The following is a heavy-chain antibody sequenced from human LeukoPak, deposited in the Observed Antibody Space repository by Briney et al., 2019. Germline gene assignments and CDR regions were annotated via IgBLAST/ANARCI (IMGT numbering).Heavy chain of an antibody. CDR3: ARDFYGSRPGAFDY. D-gene: IGHD3-10*01. CDR2: INPNSAAS. V-gene: IGHV1-2*06. CDR1: GYSFSGHY. J-gene: IGHJ4*02. Sequence: GASVKVSCKASGYSFSGHYIHWVRQAPGQGLEWMGQINPNSAASHYAQKFQDRVTMTSDTSINMAYMELRSLRSDDTAVYYCARDFYGSRPGAFDYWGQGTPITVSS.